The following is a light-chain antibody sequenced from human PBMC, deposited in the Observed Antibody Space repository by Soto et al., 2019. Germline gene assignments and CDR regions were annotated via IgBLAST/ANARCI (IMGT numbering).Light chain of an antibody. Sequence: EIVLTQSPGTLSLSPGDRATLSCTASQSVSVNYLAWYQQIPGQAPRLLIYGASSRATGVPDRFTGSGSGTHFTLTIARLEPEDFAVFYCQHSGRSPPLTFGGGNKVEIK. CDR3: QHSGRSPPLT. V-gene: IGKV3-20*01. CDR2: GAS. CDR1: QSVSVNY. J-gene: IGKJ4*01.